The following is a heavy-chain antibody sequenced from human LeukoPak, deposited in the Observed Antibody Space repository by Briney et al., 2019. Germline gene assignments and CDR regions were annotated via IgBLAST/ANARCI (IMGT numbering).Heavy chain of an antibody. D-gene: IGHD3-10*01. CDR1: GFTFSSYS. V-gene: IGHV3-48*01. CDR3: ARDCMRGLGEGYYGMDV. CDR2: ISSRSSTI. J-gene: IGHJ6*02. Sequence: GGSLRLSCAASGFTFSSYSMDWVRQAPGKGLEWVSYISSRSSTIYYADSVKGRFTISRDNAKNSLYLQMNSLRAEDTAVYYCARDCMRGLGEGYYGMDVWGQGTTVTVSS.